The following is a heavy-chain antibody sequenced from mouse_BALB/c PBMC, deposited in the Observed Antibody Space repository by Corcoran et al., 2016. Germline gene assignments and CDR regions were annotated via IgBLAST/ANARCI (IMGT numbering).Heavy chain of an antibody. CDR3: ATDGYAFAY. V-gene: IGHV9-1*02. CDR1: GYTFTNYG. Sequence: QIQLVQSGPELKKPGETVKISCKASGYTFTNYGMNWVKQAPGKGLKWMGWINTYTGEPTYADDFKGRFAFSLETSASTAYLQINNLKNEDRATDVCATDGYAFAYWGQGTLVTVSA. J-gene: IGHJ3*01. CDR2: INTYTGEP. D-gene: IGHD1-2*01.